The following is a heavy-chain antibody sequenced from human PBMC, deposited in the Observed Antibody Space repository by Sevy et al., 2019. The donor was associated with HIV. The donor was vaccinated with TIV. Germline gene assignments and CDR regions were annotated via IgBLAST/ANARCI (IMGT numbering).Heavy chain of an antibody. CDR3: ARVPMYYDFWSGYPPRGYYYGMDV. D-gene: IGHD3-3*01. Sequence: SETLSLTCTVSGGSISSYYWSWIRQPPGKGLEWIGYIYYSGSTNYNPSLKSRVTISVDTSKNQFSLKLSSVTAADTAVYYCARVPMYYDFWSGYPPRGYYYGMDVCGQGTTVTVSS. CDR1: GGSISSYY. V-gene: IGHV4-59*01. J-gene: IGHJ6*02. CDR2: IYYSGST.